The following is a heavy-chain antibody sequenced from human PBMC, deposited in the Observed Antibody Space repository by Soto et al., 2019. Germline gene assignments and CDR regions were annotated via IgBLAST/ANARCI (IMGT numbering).Heavy chain of an antibody. J-gene: IGHJ6*03. D-gene: IGHD5-12*01. CDR1: GFTSSSYS. V-gene: IGHV3-48*01. Sequence: GGSLRLSCAASGFTSSSYSMNWVRQAPGKGLEWVSYISSSSSTIYYADSVKGRFTISRDNAKNSLYLQMNSLRAEDTAVYYCARDRRGYSGYSPYYMDVWGKGTTVTVSS. CDR2: ISSSSSTI. CDR3: ARDRRGYSGYSPYYMDV.